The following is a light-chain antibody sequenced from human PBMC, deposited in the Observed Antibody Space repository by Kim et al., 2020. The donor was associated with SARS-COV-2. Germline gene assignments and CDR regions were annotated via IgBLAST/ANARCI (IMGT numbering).Light chain of an antibody. V-gene: IGLV1-40*01. CDR3: QSYDSRSVM. Sequence: PGQRVTLSCTGSSSNIGAGYDVHWYQQLPGTAPTLLIYGNNNRPSGVPDRFSGSKSGTSASLAITGLQAEDEADYYGQSYDSRSVMFGGGTQLTVL. CDR2: GNN. J-gene: IGLJ3*02. CDR1: SSNIGAGYD.